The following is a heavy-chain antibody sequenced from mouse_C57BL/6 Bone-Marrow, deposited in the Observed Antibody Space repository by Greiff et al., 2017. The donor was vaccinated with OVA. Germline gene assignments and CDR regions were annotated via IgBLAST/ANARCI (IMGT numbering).Heavy chain of an antibody. Sequence: VQLQQPGAELVRPGTSVKLSCKASGYTFTSYWMHWVKQRPGQGLEWIGVIDPSDSYTNYNQKFKGKATLTVDTSSSTAYMQLSSLTSEDSAVYYCARWDGPAWFAYWGQGTLVTVSA. D-gene: IGHD2-3*01. CDR3: ARWDGPAWFAY. CDR2: IDPSDSYT. V-gene: IGHV1-59*01. J-gene: IGHJ3*01. CDR1: GYTFTSYW.